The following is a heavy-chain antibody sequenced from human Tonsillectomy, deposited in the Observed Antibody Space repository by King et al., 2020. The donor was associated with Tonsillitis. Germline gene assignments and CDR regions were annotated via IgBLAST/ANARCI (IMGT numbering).Heavy chain of an antibody. V-gene: IGHV3-33*05. J-gene: IGHJ4*02. CDR2: ISYHGRNK. Sequence: VQLVESGGGVVQPGRSLRLSCTASGIFFSDAGMHWVRHAPGKGLEWLSVISYHGRNKYYADSVRGRFTVSRDNSKNAVYLQMNSLTAADTAVYYCAPTEGDYYDSSGYYSGFAHWGQGTLVTVSS. CDR3: APTEGDYYDSSGYYSGFAH. CDR1: GIFFSDAG. D-gene: IGHD3-22*01.